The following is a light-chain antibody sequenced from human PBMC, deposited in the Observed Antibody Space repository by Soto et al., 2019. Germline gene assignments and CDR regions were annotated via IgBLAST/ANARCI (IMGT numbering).Light chain of an antibody. CDR2: EGS. J-gene: IGLJ2*01. V-gene: IGLV2-23*01. CDR1: SSDVGTYKL. CDR3: CSYAGSSTYVV. Sequence: QSALTQPASVSGSPGQSITISCTGTSSDVGTYKLVSWYRQHPGKAPKLMIYEGSKRPSGVSNRFSGSTSANTASLTISGLQAEDEADYYCCSYAGSSTYVVFGGGIQLTVL.